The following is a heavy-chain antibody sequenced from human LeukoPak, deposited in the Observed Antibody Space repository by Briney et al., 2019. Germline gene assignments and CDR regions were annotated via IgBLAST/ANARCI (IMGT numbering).Heavy chain of an antibody. Sequence: SETLSLTCTVSGGSISSYYWSWIRQPPGKGLEWIGYIYYSGSTNYNPSLKSRVTISVDTSKNQFSLKLSSVTAADTAVYYCARVPGRGSYFDYWGQGTQVTVSS. CDR2: IYYSGST. CDR3: ARVPGRGSYFDY. CDR1: GGSISSYY. V-gene: IGHV4-59*01. D-gene: IGHD3-10*01. J-gene: IGHJ4*02.